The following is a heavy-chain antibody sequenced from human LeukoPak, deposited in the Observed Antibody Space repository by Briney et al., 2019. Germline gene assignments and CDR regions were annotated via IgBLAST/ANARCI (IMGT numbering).Heavy chain of an antibody. CDR2: IKEDGSEK. J-gene: IGHJ6*04. CDR1: GFTFSSDC. D-gene: IGHD6-13*01. V-gene: IGHV3-7*03. Sequence: GGSLRLSCAASGFTFSSDCMSWVCQAPGQGLEWVANIKEDGSEKYYVDSVKGRFTISRDNATKSLFLQMNSLRAEDTAVYYCARDRGIAPSGTYYYYGMDVWGKGTTVTVSS. CDR3: ARDRGIAPSGTYYYYGMDV.